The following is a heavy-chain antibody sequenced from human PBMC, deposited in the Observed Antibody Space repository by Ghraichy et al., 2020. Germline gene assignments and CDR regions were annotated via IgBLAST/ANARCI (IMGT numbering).Heavy chain of an antibody. CDR1: GFTFSSYA. J-gene: IGHJ4*02. Sequence: GGSLRLSCSASGFTFSSYAMHWVRQAPGKGLEYVSAISSNGGSTYYADSVKGRFTISRDNSKNTLYLQMSSLRAEDTAVYYCVKDSGYYDSSGYYPTRGFDYWGQGTLVTVSS. CDR2: ISSNGGST. V-gene: IGHV3-64D*06. D-gene: IGHD3-22*01. CDR3: VKDSGYYDSSGYYPTRGFDY.